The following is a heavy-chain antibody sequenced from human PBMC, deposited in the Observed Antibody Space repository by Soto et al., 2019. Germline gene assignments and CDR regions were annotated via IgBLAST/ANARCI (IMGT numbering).Heavy chain of an antibody. V-gene: IGHV1-46*02. D-gene: IGHD3-9*01. CDR1: GYSFNDYY. Sequence: QVQLVQSGGEVRKPGASVKLSCKASGYSFNDYYIHWVRQGPGQALEWIGMINSSGGSTTYAERFQDRLILTRDKFTRTVYRELSSLSSADTANEYFATMTRLKGFERVRHWGRGSQVSVSS. CDR3: ATMTRLKGFERVRH. J-gene: IGHJ1*01. CDR2: INSSGGST.